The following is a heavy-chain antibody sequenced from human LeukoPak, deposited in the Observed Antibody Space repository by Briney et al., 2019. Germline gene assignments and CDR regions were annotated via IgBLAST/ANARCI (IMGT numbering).Heavy chain of an antibody. D-gene: IGHD2-15*01. J-gene: IGHJ4*02. CDR1: GGSISSYY. V-gene: IGHV4-59*08. CDR3: ARQATPSLPERDTCAYNPFDF. CDR2: IYYSGST. Sequence: PSETLSLTCTVSGGSISSYYWSWIRQPPGKGLEWIGYIYYSGSTNYNPSLKSRVTISVDTSKNQFSLKLSSVTAADTAVYYCARQATPSLPERDTCAYNPFDFRGQGILVTVSS.